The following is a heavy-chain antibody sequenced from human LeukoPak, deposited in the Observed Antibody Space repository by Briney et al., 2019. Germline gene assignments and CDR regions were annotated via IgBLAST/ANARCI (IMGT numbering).Heavy chain of an antibody. CDR3: ARDLGYSSGPNY. CDR2: ISGGSSFT. CDR1: GFSFSSFS. V-gene: IGHV3-21*01. J-gene: IGHJ4*02. D-gene: IGHD6-19*01. Sequence: GGSLRLSCAASGFSFSSFSMNWVRQAPGKGLEWVSYISGGSSFTYYVDSVKGRFTISRDNAKNSLYLQMNSLRAEDTAVYYCARDLGYSSGPNYWGQGTRVTVSS.